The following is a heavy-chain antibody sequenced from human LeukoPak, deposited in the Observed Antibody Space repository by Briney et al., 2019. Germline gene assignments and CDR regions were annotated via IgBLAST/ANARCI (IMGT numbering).Heavy chain of an antibody. CDR3: ARESGIGELFPQCMDV. CDR1: GFTFSSYA. D-gene: IGHD3-10*01. CDR2: ISGSGGST. V-gene: IGHV3-23*01. Sequence: AGGSLRLSCAASGFTFSSYAMSWVRQAPGKGLEWVSAISGSGGSTYYADSVKGRFTISRDNAKNSLYLQMNSLRAEDTAVYYCARESGIGELFPQCMDVWGQGTTVTVSS. J-gene: IGHJ6*02.